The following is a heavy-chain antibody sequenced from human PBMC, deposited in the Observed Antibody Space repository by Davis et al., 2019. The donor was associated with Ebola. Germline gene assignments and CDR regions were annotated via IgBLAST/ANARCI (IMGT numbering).Heavy chain of an antibody. Sequence: PGGSLRLSCAASGFTFSDYYMSWIRQAPGKGLEWVSSISSTTNMYDYIYYADSVKGRFTISRDNAKNSLYLQMNDLRAEDTAMYYCAKSRINDYADIDSWGQGTLVTVSS. CDR1: GFTFSDYY. J-gene: IGHJ4*02. CDR2: ISSTTNMYDYI. V-gene: IGHV3-69-1*01. D-gene: IGHD4/OR15-4a*01. CDR3: AKSRINDYADIDS.